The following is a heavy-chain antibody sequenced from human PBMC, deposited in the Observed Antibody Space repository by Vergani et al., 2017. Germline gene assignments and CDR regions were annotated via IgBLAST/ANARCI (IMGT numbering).Heavy chain of an antibody. Sequence: QLQLQESGPGLVKPSETLSLTCTVSGGSISSSSYYWGWIRQPPGKGLEWIGSIYYSGSTYYNPSLKSLGTISVDTSKNQFSLKLSSVTAEDTAVYYCARDTAPVSYCGGDCSRWGQGTLVTVSS. J-gene: IGHJ4*02. V-gene: IGHV4-39*07. CDR1: GGSISSSSYY. CDR3: ARDTAPVSYCGGDCSR. D-gene: IGHD2-21*02. CDR2: IYYSGST.